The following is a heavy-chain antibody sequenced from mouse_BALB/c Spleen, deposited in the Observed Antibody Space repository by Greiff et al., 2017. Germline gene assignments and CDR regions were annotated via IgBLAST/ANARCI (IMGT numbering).Heavy chain of an antibody. CDR3: ARDYYGSTLYAMDY. J-gene: IGHJ4*01. CDR2: ISSGSSTI. Sequence: EVKVEESGGGLVQPGGSRKLSCAASGFTFSSFGMHWVRQAPEKGLEWVAYISSGSSTIYYADTVKGRFTISRDNPKNTLFLQMTSLRSEDTAMYYCARDYYGSTLYAMDYWGQGTSVTVSS. V-gene: IGHV5-17*02. D-gene: IGHD1-1*01. CDR1: GFTFSSFG.